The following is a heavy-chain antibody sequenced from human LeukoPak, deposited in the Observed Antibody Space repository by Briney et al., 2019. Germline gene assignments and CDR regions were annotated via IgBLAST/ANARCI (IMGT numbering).Heavy chain of an antibody. J-gene: IGHJ6*02. CDR1: GFTFSRYD. V-gene: IGHV3-13*01. CDR2: IGTVGDT. Sequence: GGSLRLSCAASGFTFSRYDMHWVRQVTGKGLEWVSAIGTVGDTFYPGSVKGRFTISRENAKNSLYLQMNSLRAGDTAVYYCVRELYCGDDCYPGPGDYGLDVWGQGTTVIVSS. D-gene: IGHD2-21*02. CDR3: VRELYCGDDCYPGPGDYGLDV.